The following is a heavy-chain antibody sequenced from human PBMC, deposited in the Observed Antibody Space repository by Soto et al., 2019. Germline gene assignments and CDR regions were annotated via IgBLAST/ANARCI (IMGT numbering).Heavy chain of an antibody. CDR2: ISYDGSNK. D-gene: IGHD5-12*01. Sequence: QVQLVESGGGVVQPGRSLRLSCAASGFTFSSYAMHWVRQAPGKGLEWVAVISYDGSNKYYADSVKGRLTISRDNSKNTLYLQMNSLRAEDTAVYYCAREGGYDHPHYFDYWGQGTLVTVSS. V-gene: IGHV3-30-3*01. J-gene: IGHJ4*02. CDR3: AREGGYDHPHYFDY. CDR1: GFTFSSYA.